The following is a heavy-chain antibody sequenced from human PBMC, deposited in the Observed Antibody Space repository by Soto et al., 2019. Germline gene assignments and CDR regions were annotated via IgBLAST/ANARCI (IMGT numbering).Heavy chain of an antibody. V-gene: IGHV3-48*03. Sequence: GGSLRLSCAASGFTFSSYEMNWVRQAPGKGLEWVSYISSSLSTIYYADSVKGRFTISRDNAKNSLYLQMNSLRAEDSAVYYCARATGYSSAWDFDYWGQGTLVTVSS. D-gene: IGHD6-19*01. J-gene: IGHJ4*02. CDR3: ARATGYSSAWDFDY. CDR1: GFTFSSYE. CDR2: ISSSLSTI.